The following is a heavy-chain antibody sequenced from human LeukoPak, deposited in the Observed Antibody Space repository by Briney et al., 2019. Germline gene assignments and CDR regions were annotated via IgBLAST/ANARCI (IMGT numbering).Heavy chain of an antibody. CDR3: ARSPHDYGDYVEYYFDY. J-gene: IGHJ4*02. D-gene: IGHD4-17*01. CDR2: IIPILGIA. V-gene: IGHV1-69*04. CDR1: GGTFSSYA. Sequence: ASVKVSCKASGGTFSSYAISWVRQAPGQGLEWMGRIIPILGIANYVQKFQGRVTITADKSTSTAYMELSSLRSEDTAVYYCARSPHDYGDYVEYYFDYWGQGTLVTVSS.